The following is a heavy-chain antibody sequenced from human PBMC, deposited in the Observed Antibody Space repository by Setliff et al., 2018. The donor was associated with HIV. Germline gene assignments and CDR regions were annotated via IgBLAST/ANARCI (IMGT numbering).Heavy chain of an antibody. CDR1: SGSVSRSDYY. J-gene: IGHJ6*02. Sequence: PSETLSLTCTVSSGSVSRSDYYWGWIRQPPGKGLEWIGSIYYSGSTNYNPSLKSRVTMSVDTSKNQFSLKLSSVTASDTAVYYCARARYIVIRGDAGMDVWGPGTTVTVSS. CDR2: IYYSGST. V-gene: IGHV4-39*07. D-gene: IGHD3-10*01. CDR3: ARARYIVIRGDAGMDV.